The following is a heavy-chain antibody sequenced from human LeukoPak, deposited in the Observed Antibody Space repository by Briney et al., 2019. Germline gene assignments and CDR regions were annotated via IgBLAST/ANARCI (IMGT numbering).Heavy chain of an antibody. CDR1: GGTFSSYA. CDR2: IIPIFGTA. V-gene: IGHV1-69*01. CDR3: ARGRDGYNLIDY. D-gene: IGHD5-24*01. J-gene: IGHJ4*02. Sequence: AASVKVSCKASGGTFSSYAISWVRQAPGQGLEWMGGIIPIFGTANYAQKFQGRVTITADESTSTAYMELSSLRSEDTAVYYCARGRDGYNLIDYWGQGTLVTVSS.